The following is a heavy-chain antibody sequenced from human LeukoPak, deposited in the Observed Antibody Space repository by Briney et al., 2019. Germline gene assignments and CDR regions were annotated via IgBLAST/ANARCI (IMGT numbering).Heavy chain of an antibody. CDR2: IYYTGST. CDR3: ARHPGSHCSTATCYTGGVFDY. D-gene: IGHD2-2*02. Sequence: SETLSLTCSVSGGSISSTDYYWGWIRQPPGKGLEWIGSIYYTGSTFYNPSLKSRVTISADTSKNQLSLKLSSVTAADTAVYYCARHPGSHCSTATCYTGGVFDYWGQGTLVTVSS. V-gene: IGHV4-39*01. CDR1: GGSISSTDYY. J-gene: IGHJ4*02.